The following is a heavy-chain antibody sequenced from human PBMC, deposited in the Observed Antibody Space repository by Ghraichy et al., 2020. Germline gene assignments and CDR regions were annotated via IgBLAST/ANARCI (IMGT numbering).Heavy chain of an antibody. CDR3: ARKGGSCGGDCFLDFDL. CDR2: IDNPKRPTI. J-gene: IGHJ2*01. CDR1: GFTFTNYA. Sequence: GESLNISCVASGFTFTNYAMNWVRQAPGKGLEWVSYIDNPKRPTIYYAGSVRGRFTISRDNGRNSVYLQMNSLREEDTAVYYCARKGGSCGGDCFLDFDLWGRGTLVTVSS. D-gene: IGHD2-21*02. V-gene: IGHV3-48*02.